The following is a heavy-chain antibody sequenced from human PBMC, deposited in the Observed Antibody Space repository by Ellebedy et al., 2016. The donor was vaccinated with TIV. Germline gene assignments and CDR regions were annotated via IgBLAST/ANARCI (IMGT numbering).Heavy chain of an antibody. CDR2: IYSGGST. D-gene: IGHD3-10*01. V-gene: IGHV3-53*01. CDR1: GFTVSSYG. Sequence: GGSLRLXXAASGFTVSSYGMHWVRQAPGKGLEWVSVIYSGGSTYYADSVKGRFTISRDNSKNTLYLQMNSLRAEDTAVYYCARDERSYYGSGSYYFDLWGRGTLVTVSS. CDR3: ARDERSYYGSGSYYFDL. J-gene: IGHJ2*01.